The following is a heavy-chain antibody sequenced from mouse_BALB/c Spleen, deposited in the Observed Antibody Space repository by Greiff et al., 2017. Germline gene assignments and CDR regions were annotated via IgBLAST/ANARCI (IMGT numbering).Heavy chain of an antibody. Sequence: QVQLQQSGAELVRPGTSVKVSCKASGYAFTNYLIEWVKQRPGQGLEWIGVINPGSGGTNYNEKFKGKATLTADKSSSTAYMQLSSLTSDDSAVYFCARRGYYGSSYVAYWGQGTLVTVSA. D-gene: IGHD1-1*01. J-gene: IGHJ3*01. CDR1: GYAFTNYL. V-gene: IGHV1-54*01. CDR2: INPGSGGT. CDR3: ARRGYYGSSYVAY.